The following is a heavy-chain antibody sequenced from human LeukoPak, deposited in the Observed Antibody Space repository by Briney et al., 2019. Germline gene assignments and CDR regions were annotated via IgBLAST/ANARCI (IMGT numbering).Heavy chain of an antibody. CDR2: IYHSGST. J-gene: IGHJ6*03. Sequence: PPETLSLTCAVSGYSISSGYYWGWIRQPPGKGLEWIGSIYHSGSTYYNPSLKSRVTISVDTSKNQFSLKLSSVTAADTAVYYCARRSALWPNYYMDVWGKGTTVTVSS. CDR3: ARRSALWPNYYMDV. CDR1: GYSISSGYY. D-gene: IGHD2-21*01. V-gene: IGHV4-38-2*01.